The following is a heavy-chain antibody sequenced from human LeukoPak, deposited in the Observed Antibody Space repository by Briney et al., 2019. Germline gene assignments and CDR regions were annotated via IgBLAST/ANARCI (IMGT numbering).Heavy chain of an antibody. Sequence: PSETLSLTCTVSGGSINSYNYWGWIRQPPGKGLEWIVSIFYRGDTYYNPSLKSRVTTSVDTSKNQFSLTLTSVTAADTAVYYCARDANRGSFDYWGQGALVTVSS. CDR2: IFYRGDT. D-gene: IGHD2/OR15-2a*01. V-gene: IGHV4-39*07. CDR1: GGSINSYNY. CDR3: ARDANRGSFDY. J-gene: IGHJ4*02.